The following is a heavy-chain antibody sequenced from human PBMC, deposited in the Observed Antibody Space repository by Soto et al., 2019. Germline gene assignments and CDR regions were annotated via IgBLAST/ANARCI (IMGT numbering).Heavy chain of an antibody. J-gene: IGHJ6*02. CDR1: GFTFSSYS. D-gene: IGHD6-19*01. Sequence: PGGSLRLSCAASGFTFSSYSMNWVRQAPGKGLEWVSYISSSGRTIYYADSVKGRFTISRDNAKNSLYLQMNSLRAEDTAVYYCARDSLQWLVVWSQGTTVTVSS. CDR2: ISSSGRTI. CDR3: ARDSLQWLVV. V-gene: IGHV3-48*01.